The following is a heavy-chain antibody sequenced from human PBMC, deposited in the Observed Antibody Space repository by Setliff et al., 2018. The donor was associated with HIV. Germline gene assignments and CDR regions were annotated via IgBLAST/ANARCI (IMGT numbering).Heavy chain of an antibody. CDR2: FIPIFGTA. Sequence: ASVKVSCKASGGTFSSYAIGWVRQAPGQGLEWMGGFIPIFGTANYAQKLQGRVTITADESTSTAYMELSSLRSEDTAVYYCAKDRDYGDRGDAFDIWGQGTMVTVSS. J-gene: IGHJ3*02. CDR1: GGTFSSYA. D-gene: IGHD4-17*01. CDR3: AKDRDYGDRGDAFDI. V-gene: IGHV1-69*13.